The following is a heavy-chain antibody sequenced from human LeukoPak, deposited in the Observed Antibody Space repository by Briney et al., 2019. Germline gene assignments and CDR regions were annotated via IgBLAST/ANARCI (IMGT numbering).Heavy chain of an antibody. Sequence: GGSLRLSCAASGFTFSSSGMHWVRQAPGKGLEWVAFIRYDGTSKYYADSVKGRFTISRDNAKNSLYLQMNSLRVEDTALYYCATHSYYYGSGSYPHYLDYWGQGTLVTVSS. D-gene: IGHD3-10*01. CDR3: ATHSYYYGSGSYPHYLDY. CDR1: GFTFSSSG. V-gene: IGHV3-30*02. J-gene: IGHJ4*02. CDR2: IRYDGTSK.